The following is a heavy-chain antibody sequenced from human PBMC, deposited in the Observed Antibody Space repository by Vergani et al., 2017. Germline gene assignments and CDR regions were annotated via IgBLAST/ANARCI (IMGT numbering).Heavy chain of an antibody. V-gene: IGHV3-30-3*01. CDR1: GFTFSSYA. CDR3: ARDIGCPYYGSGSSFDY. Sequence: QVQLVESGGGVVQPGRSLRLSCAASGFTFSSYAMHWVRQAPGKGLEWVAVISYDGSNKYYADSVKGRFTISRDNSKNTLYLQMNSLIAEDTAVYYCARDIGCPYYGSGSSFDYWGQGTLVTVSS. D-gene: IGHD3-10*01. CDR2: ISYDGSNK. J-gene: IGHJ4*02.